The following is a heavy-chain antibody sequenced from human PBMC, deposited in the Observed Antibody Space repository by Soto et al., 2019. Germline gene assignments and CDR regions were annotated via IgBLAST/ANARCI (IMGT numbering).Heavy chain of an antibody. V-gene: IGHV1-2*04. CDR2: INPNSGGT. CDR3: AKDHSSSWYGTDYYYGMDV. CDR1: GYTFTGYY. D-gene: IGHD6-13*01. Sequence: ASVKVSCKASGYTFTGYYMHWVRQAPGQGLEWMGWINPNSGGTNYAQKFQGWVTMTRDTSISTAYMELSRLRSDDTAVYYCAKDHSSSWYGTDYYYGMDVWGQGTTVTVSS. J-gene: IGHJ6*02.